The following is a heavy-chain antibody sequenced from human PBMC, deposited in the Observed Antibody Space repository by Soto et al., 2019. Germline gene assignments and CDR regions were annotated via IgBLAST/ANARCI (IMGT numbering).Heavy chain of an antibody. D-gene: IGHD6-13*01. CDR3: ARRGGSSFLDYYYGMDV. CDR1: GYSFTSYW. V-gene: IGHV5-51*01. Sequence: PGESLKISCKGSGYSFTSYWIGWVRQMPGKGLEWMGIIYPGDSDTRYSPSFQGQVTISADKSISTAYLQWSSLKASDTAMYYCARRGGSSFLDYYYGMDVWGQGTTVTVSS. J-gene: IGHJ6*02. CDR2: IYPGDSDT.